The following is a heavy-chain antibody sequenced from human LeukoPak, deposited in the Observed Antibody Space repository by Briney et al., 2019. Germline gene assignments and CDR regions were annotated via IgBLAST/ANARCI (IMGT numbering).Heavy chain of an antibody. D-gene: IGHD3-22*01. V-gene: IGHV1-2*02. CDR3: ARGRYYDSSGSLLPGGY. CDR1: GYTFTGYY. J-gene: IGHJ4*02. Sequence: ASVKVSCKASGYTFTGYYMHWVRQAPGQGLEWMGWINPNSGGTNYAQKFQGRVTMTRDTSISTAYMELSRLRSDDTAEYYCARGRYYDSSGSLLPGGYWGQGTLVTVSS. CDR2: INPNSGGT.